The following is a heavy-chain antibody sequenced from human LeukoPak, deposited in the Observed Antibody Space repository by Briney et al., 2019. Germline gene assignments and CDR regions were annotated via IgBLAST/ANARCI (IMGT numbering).Heavy chain of an antibody. J-gene: IGHJ3*02. Sequence: SETLSLTCTVSGGSISSYYWSWIRQPPGKGLEWIGYMYYSGSTNYNPSLKSRVTISVDTSKNQFSLKLSSVTAADTAVYYCAGNRYYDILTGDDAFDIWGQGTMVTVSS. D-gene: IGHD3-9*01. CDR1: GGSISSYY. CDR2: MYYSGST. V-gene: IGHV4-59*08. CDR3: AGNRYYDILTGDDAFDI.